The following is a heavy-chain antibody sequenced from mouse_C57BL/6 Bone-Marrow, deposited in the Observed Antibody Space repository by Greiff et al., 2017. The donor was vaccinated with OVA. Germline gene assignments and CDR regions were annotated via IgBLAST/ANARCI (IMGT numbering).Heavy chain of an antibody. Sequence: VQLQESGAELVKPGASVKMSCKASGYTFTTYPIEWMKQNHGKSLEWIGNFHPYNDDTKYNEKFKGKATLTVEKSSSTVYLELSRLTSDDSAVYYCARSLYYCGSSPWYFDVWGTGTTVTVSS. J-gene: IGHJ1*03. CDR3: ARSLYYCGSSPWYFDV. CDR2: FHPYNDDT. CDR1: GYTFTTYP. D-gene: IGHD1-1*01. V-gene: IGHV1-47*01.